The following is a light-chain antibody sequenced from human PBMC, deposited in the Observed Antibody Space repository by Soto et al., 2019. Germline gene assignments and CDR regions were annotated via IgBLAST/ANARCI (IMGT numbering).Light chain of an antibody. CDR3: QQSYSTPLT. J-gene: IGKJ3*01. V-gene: IGKV1-39*01. Sequence: DIQMTQSPSSLSASVGDRVTITCRASQSIISYLNWYQQKPGKAPKLLIYAASSLQSGVPSRFSGSGYGTDFTLTISSLQPEDFATYYCQQSYSTPLTFGPGTKVDIK. CDR2: AAS. CDR1: QSIISY.